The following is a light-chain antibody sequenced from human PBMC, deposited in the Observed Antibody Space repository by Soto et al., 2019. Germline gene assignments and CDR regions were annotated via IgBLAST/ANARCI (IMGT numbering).Light chain of an antibody. CDR2: GAS. CDR1: QSVSITS. J-gene: IGKJ4*01. V-gene: IGKV3-20*01. CDR3: QQYGSSPT. Sequence: EIVLTQSPGTLSLSPGERVTLSCRASQSVSITSLAWYQQKPGQAPRLLIYGASSRASGIPDRFSGSGSGTDFTLTISRLEPEDFAVYFCQQYGSSPTFGGGTKVDIK.